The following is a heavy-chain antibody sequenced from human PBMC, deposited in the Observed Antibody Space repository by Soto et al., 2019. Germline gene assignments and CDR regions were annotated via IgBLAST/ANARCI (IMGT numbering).Heavy chain of an antibody. V-gene: IGHV1-18*01. CDR2: ISAYNGNT. J-gene: IGHJ6*02. D-gene: IGHD3-3*01. CDR1: GYTFTSYG. CDR3: ARDSITIFGVVTPSYYGMDV. Sequence: VASVKVSCKASGYTFTSYGISWVRQAPGQGLEWMGWISAYNGNTNYAQKLQGRVTMTTDTSTSTAYMELRSLRSDDTAVYYCARDSITIFGVVTPSYYGMDVWGQGTTVTVSS.